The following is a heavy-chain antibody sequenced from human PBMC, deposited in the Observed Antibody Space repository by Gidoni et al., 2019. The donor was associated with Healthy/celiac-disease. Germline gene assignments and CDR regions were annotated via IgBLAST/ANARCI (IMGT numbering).Heavy chain of an antibody. Sequence: QVQLVESGGGVVQPGRSLRLSCAASVFTFSSYGMHWVRQAPGKGLEWVAVISYDGSNKYYADSVKGRFTISRDNSKNTLYLQMNSLRAEDTAVYYCAKDLANYYDSSGDNWFDPWGQGTLVTVSS. CDR2: ISYDGSNK. V-gene: IGHV3-30*18. D-gene: IGHD3-22*01. CDR1: VFTFSSYG. J-gene: IGHJ5*02. CDR3: AKDLANYYDSSGDNWFDP.